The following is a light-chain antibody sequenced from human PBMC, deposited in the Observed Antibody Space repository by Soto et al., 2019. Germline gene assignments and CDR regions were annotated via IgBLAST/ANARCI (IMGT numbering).Light chain of an antibody. CDR1: QSVLYSSNNKNY. CDR3: QQYYSNPLT. Sequence: DIVLTQSPDSLAVSLGERATINCKSSQSVLYSSNNKNYLAWYQQKPGQPPKLLICWASIRESGVPDRFSGSGSGTDFTLTISSLQAEDVAVYYCQQYYSNPLTFGGGTKVEIK. V-gene: IGKV4-1*01. CDR2: WAS. J-gene: IGKJ4*01.